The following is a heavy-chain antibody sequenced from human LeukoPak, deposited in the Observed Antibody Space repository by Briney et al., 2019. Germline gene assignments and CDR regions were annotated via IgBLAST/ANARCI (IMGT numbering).Heavy chain of an antibody. CDR3: ARRIKYQLPILPWYFDL. Sequence: PGGSLRLSCAASGFTFSSYSMNWVRQAPGKGLEWGSSISSSSSYIYYADSVKGRFTISRDNAKNSLYLQMNSLRAEDTAVYYCARRIKYQLPILPWYFDLWGRGTLVTVSS. V-gene: IGHV3-21*01. J-gene: IGHJ2*01. CDR1: GFTFSSYS. CDR2: ISSSSSYI. D-gene: IGHD2-2*01.